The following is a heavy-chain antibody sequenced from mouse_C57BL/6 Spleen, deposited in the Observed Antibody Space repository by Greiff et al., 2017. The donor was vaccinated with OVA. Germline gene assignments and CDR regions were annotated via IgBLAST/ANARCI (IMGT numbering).Heavy chain of an antibody. J-gene: IGHJ2*01. D-gene: IGHD4-1*01. V-gene: IGHV1-39*01. CDR2: INPNYGTT. CDR1: GYSFTDYN. Sequence: EVQLQQSGPELVKPGASVKISCKASGYSFTDYNMNWVKQSNGKSLEWIGVINPNYGTTSYNQKFKGKATLTADPSSSTAYMQLNSLTSEDSAVYYCAREEELGRRYFDYWGQGTTLTVSS. CDR3: AREEELGRRYFDY.